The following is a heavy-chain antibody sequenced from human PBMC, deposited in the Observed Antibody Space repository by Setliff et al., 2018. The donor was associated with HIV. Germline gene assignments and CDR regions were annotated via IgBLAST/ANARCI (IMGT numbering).Heavy chain of an antibody. Sequence: VKVSCKASGHTFASFNINWMRQAPGQGLDWMGTISPNGENTNYAKKFRDRVTMTRDTSSTIFYMELSNLRPEDTAVYYCVREGAGTGGFDYWGQGTLVTVSS. CDR2: ISPNGENT. CDR3: VREGAGTGGFDY. J-gene: IGHJ4*02. D-gene: IGHD1-1*01. CDR1: GHTFASFN. V-gene: IGHV1-46*01.